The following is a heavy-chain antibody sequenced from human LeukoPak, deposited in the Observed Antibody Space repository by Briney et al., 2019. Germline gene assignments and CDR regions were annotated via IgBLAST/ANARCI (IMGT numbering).Heavy chain of an antibody. Sequence: GGSLRLSCAASGFTFSDYYMSWISQAPGKGLEWVSYISSSGNTIYYADSVKGRFTISRDNAKNSLYLQMNSLRAEDTAVYYCARSTRRDSEIALAEYFQHWGQGTLVTVSS. CDR1: GFTFSDYY. V-gene: IGHV3-11*01. J-gene: IGHJ1*01. D-gene: IGHD1-26*01. CDR3: ARSTRRDSEIALAEYFQH. CDR2: ISSSGNTI.